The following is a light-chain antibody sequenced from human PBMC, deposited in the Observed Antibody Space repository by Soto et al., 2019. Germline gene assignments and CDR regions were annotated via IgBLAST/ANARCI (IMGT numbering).Light chain of an antibody. V-gene: IGKV1-39*01. Sequence: DIQMTQSPSSLSASVGDRVTITCRTSQGIANYLNWYQQKPGKAPNLLIYAAFSLQSGVPSRFSGGGSGTEFTLTINSLQPEDFATYYCQQSYSVPQTFGQGTKV. CDR1: QGIANY. CDR2: AAF. CDR3: QQSYSVPQT. J-gene: IGKJ1*01.